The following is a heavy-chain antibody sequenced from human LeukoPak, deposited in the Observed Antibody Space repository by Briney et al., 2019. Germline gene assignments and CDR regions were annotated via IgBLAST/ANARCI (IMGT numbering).Heavy chain of an antibody. D-gene: IGHD3-16*01. J-gene: IGHJ4*02. CDR1: GFTFDDYT. V-gene: IGHV3-9*01. CDR3: AGDTPPGGDYYFDY. CDR2: ISWNSGHI. Sequence: PGGSLRLSCAASGFTFDDYTMHWVRQAPGKGLEWVSGISWNSGHIGYADSVKGRFTISRDNAKNSLFLQMNSLRAEDTAVYYCAGDTPPGGDYYFDYWGQGTLVIVSS.